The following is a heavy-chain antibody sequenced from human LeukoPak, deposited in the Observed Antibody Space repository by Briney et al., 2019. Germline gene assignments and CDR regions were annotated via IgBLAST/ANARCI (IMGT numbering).Heavy chain of an antibody. Sequence: ASVKVSCKASGYTFTGYYMHWVRQAPGQGLEWMGWINPNSGGTNYAQKFQGRVTMTRDTSISTAYMELSRLRSDATAVYYWARAVGRNSSSGFDPWGQGTLVTVSS. CDR2: INPNSGGT. D-gene: IGHD6-6*01. V-gene: IGHV1-2*02. CDR3: ARAVGRNSSSGFDP. CDR1: GYTFTGYY. J-gene: IGHJ5*02.